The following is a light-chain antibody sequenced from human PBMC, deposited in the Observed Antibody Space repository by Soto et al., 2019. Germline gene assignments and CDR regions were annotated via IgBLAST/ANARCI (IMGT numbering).Light chain of an antibody. CDR1: QSVKSN. CDR2: DAS. Sequence: EIVMTQSPATLSVSPGERGTLSCRASQSVKSNLAWYQQKPGQAPRLLIYDASTRATGVPARFSGSGSGTDFTLTISSLQSEDFAVYYCQQYHIWLTFGGGTKVE. V-gene: IGKV3-15*01. J-gene: IGKJ4*01. CDR3: QQYHIWLT.